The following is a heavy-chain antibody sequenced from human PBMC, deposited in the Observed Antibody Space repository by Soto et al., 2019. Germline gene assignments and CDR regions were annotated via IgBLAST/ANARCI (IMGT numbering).Heavy chain of an antibody. J-gene: IGHJ2*01. CDR2: ISYDGSNK. D-gene: IGHD4-17*01. Sequence: QVQLVESGGGVVQPGRSLRLSCAASGFTFSSYGMHWVRQAPGKGLEWVAVISYDGSNKYYADSVKGRFTISRDNSKNTLYLQMNSLSAEDTAVYYCAKDPGDYTNWYFDLWGRGTLVTVSS. CDR3: AKDPGDYTNWYFDL. V-gene: IGHV3-30*18. CDR1: GFTFSSYG.